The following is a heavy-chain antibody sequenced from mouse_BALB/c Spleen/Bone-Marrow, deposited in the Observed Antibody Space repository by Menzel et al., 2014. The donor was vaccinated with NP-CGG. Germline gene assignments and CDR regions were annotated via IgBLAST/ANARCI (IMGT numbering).Heavy chain of an antibody. J-gene: IGHJ4*01. CDR3: AREGYYYGSSIYYAMDY. CDR1: GYTFTSYW. CDR2: IYPGNGDT. Sequence: QVQLQQSGAELARPGASVKLSCKASGYTFTSYWMQWVKQRPGQGLEWIGAIYPGNGDTRYTQKFKGKATLTADKSSSTAYMQFSSLASEDSAVYYCAREGYYYGSSIYYAMDYWGQGTSVTASS. V-gene: IGHV1-87*01. D-gene: IGHD1-1*01.